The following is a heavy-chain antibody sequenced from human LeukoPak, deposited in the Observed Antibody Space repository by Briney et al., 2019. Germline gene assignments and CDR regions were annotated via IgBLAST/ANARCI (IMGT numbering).Heavy chain of an antibody. Sequence: GGSLRLSCAASGFAFSSYEMNWVPQAPGKGLEVVSYISSSGSTIYYADSVKGRFTISRDNAKNSLYLQMNSLRAEDTPVYYCARDDRSYYYYGMDVWGQGTTVTVSS. CDR3: ARDDRSYYYYGMDV. J-gene: IGHJ6*02. V-gene: IGHV3-48*03. D-gene: IGHD3-22*01. CDR2: ISSSGSTI. CDR1: GFAFSSYE.